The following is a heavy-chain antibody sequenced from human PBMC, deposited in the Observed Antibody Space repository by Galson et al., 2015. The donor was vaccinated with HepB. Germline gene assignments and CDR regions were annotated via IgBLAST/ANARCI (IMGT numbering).Heavy chain of an antibody. CDR3: ARGLLAARSALNY. J-gene: IGHJ4*02. CDR1: GGSIGSGGYS. CDR2: IYHSGST. D-gene: IGHD6-6*01. V-gene: IGHV4-30-2*01. Sequence: TLSLTCAVSGGSIGSGGYSWSWIRQPPGKALEWIGYIYHSGSTYYNPSLKSRVTISLDRSKNHFSLKLSSVTAADTALYYCARGLLAARSALNYWGQGTLVTVSS.